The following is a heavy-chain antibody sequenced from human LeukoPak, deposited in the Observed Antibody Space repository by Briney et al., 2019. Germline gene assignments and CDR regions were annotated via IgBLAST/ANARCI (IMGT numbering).Heavy chain of an antibody. D-gene: IGHD2-15*01. Sequence: PGGSPRLSCAASGFTFRSYSMNWVRQAPGKELEWVSSISRSSSYIYYSDSVKGRFTISRDNAKNSLSLQMNSLRVEDTAVYYCARDKEVVVAAVHYYGMDVWGQGTTVTVS. V-gene: IGHV3-21*01. J-gene: IGHJ6*02. CDR1: GFTFRSYS. CDR2: ISRSSSYI. CDR3: ARDKEVVVAAVHYYGMDV.